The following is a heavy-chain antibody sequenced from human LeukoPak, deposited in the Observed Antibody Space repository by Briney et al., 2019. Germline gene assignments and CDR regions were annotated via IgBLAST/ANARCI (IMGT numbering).Heavy chain of an antibody. CDR1: GFTFSRYW. Sequence: GGSLRLSCAASGFTFSRYWMSWVRQAPGKGLEWVANIKQDGSEKYYVDSVKGRFTISRDNTKNSLYLQMNSLRAEDTAVYYCARDYSRIAEAGLFDYWGQGTPVTVSS. V-gene: IGHV3-7*01. D-gene: IGHD6-13*01. CDR2: IKQDGSEK. J-gene: IGHJ4*02. CDR3: ARDYSRIAEAGLFDY.